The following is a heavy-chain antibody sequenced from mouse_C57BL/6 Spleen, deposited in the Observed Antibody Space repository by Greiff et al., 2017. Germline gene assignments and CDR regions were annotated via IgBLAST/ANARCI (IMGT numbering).Heavy chain of an antibody. V-gene: IGHV1-52*01. Sequence: VQLQQSGAELVRPGSSVKLSCKASGYTFTSYWMHWVKQRPIQGLEWIGNIDPSDSETHYNQKFKDKATLTVDKSSSTASMQLSSLTSEDSAVYYCERGNYYGSLDYWGQGTTLTVSS. D-gene: IGHD1-1*01. J-gene: IGHJ2*01. CDR2: IDPSDSET. CDR3: ERGNYYGSLDY. CDR1: GYTFTSYW.